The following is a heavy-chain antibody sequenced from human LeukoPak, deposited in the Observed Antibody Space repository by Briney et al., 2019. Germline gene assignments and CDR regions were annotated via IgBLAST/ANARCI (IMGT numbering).Heavy chain of an antibody. V-gene: IGHV3-23*01. CDR3: AKDTASSWWYFDL. CDR1: GFTFSIYG. Sequence: GGSLRLSCAASGFTFSIYGMTWVRQAPGKGLEWVSGISGSGGHTYYADSVKGQFTISRDNSKNTLYLQMNSLRAEDTAVYYCAKDTASSWWYFDLWGRGTLVTVSS. CDR2: ISGSGGHT. J-gene: IGHJ2*01. D-gene: IGHD5-18*01.